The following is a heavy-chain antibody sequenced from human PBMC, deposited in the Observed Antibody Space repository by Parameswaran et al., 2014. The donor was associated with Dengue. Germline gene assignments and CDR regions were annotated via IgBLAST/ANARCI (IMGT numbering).Heavy chain of an antibody. CDR2: INHSGST. Sequence: VRQMPGKGLEWIGEINHSGSTNYNPSLKSRVTISVDTSKNQFSLKLSSVTAADTAVYYCARAEIQLWFGDPWGQGTLVTVSS. CDR3: ARAEIQLWFGDP. J-gene: IGHJ5*02. D-gene: IGHD5-18*01. V-gene: IGHV4-34*01.